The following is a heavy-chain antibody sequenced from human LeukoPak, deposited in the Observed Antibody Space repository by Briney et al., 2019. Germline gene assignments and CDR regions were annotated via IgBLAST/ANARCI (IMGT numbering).Heavy chain of an antibody. Sequence: GGSLRLSCAASGFTFSSYAMHWVRQAPGKGLEWVAVISYDGSNKYYADSVKGRFTISRDNAKNSLYLQMNSLRAEDTAVYYCARDRHYDYAWGSYPDLTFDYWGQGTLVTVSS. J-gene: IGHJ4*02. V-gene: IGHV3-30-3*01. D-gene: IGHD3-16*02. CDR1: GFTFSSYA. CDR2: ISYDGSNK. CDR3: ARDRHYDYAWGSYPDLTFDY.